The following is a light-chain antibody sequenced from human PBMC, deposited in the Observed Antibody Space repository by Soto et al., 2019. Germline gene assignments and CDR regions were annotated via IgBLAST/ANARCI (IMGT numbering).Light chain of an antibody. J-gene: IGLJ1*01. CDR1: SSDVGYYNY. CDR2: EVN. Sequence: QSLLTQPASVSGSPGQSITISCTGTSSDVGYYNYVSWYRQHPGKAPRLMIYEVNNRPSGVSNRFSGSKSGNTASLTISGLQAEEEADYYCSSCTSSSTLLYVFGTGTKVTVL. V-gene: IGLV2-14*01. CDR3: SSCTSSSTLLYV.